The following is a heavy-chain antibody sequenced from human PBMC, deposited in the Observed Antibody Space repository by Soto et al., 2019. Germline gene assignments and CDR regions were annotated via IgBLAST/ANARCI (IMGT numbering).Heavy chain of an antibody. D-gene: IGHD3-3*01. J-gene: IGHJ5*02. Sequence: SETLSLTCTVSGGSVSSGSYYWSWIRQPPGKGLEWIGYIYYSGSTNYNPSLKSRVTISVDTSKNQFSLKLSSVTAADTAVYYCARSEWPFGNWFDPWGQGTLVTVS. CDR3: ARSEWPFGNWFDP. CDR2: IYYSGST. CDR1: GGSVSSGSYY. V-gene: IGHV4-61*01.